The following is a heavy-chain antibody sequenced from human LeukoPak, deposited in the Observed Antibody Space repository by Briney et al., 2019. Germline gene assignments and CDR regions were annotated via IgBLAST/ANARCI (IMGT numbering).Heavy chain of an antibody. D-gene: IGHD6-13*01. CDR2: ISNSGGST. CDR1: GFTFSSYA. Sequence: PGGSLRLPCAASGFTFSSYAMTWVRQAPGKGLEWVSTISNSGGSTYHADSVKGRFTISRDNSKNTLYLQMNSLRVEDTAIYYCAKHLRQQDRNDAFDIWGQGTMVTVSS. CDR3: AKHLRQQDRNDAFDI. J-gene: IGHJ3*02. V-gene: IGHV3-23*01.